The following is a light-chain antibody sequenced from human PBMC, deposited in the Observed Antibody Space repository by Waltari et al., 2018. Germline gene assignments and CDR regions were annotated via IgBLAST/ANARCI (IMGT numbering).Light chain of an antibody. CDR1: ESVLFSSRNKNH. V-gene: IGKV4-1*01. CDR3: QQYYDSPLT. CDR2: WAS. J-gene: IGKJ4*01. Sequence: DIVMTQSPDSLAVSRGERATIHCKSSESVLFSSRNKNHLAWYQQKPGHPPKLLLYWASTRESGVPDRFSGSGSGTDFTLTISSLHAEDVAIYYCQQYYDSPLTFGGGTKVEIK.